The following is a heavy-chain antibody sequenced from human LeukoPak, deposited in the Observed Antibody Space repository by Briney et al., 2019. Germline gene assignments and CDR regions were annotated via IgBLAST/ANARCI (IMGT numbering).Heavy chain of an antibody. CDR1: GYTFTGYY. Sequence: ASVKVSCKASGYTFTGYYMHWVRQAPGQGLEWMGWINPNSGDTNYAQKFQGRVTITADESTSTAYMELSSLRSEDTAVYYCAREGHGSGYSYYYGMDVWGQGTTVTVSS. CDR3: AREGHGSGYSYYYGMDV. D-gene: IGHD3-10*01. CDR2: INPNSGDT. J-gene: IGHJ6*02. V-gene: IGHV1-2*02.